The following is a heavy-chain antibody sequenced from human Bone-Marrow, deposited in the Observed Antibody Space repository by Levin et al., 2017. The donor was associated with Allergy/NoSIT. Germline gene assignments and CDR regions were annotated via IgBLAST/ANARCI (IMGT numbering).Heavy chain of an antibody. D-gene: IGHD2-21*02. V-gene: IGHV4-39*01. J-gene: IGHJ4*02. Sequence: MPSETLSLTCTVSGGDINNNNYYWAWIRQPPGKGLEWIGTIYYSGNTYYNPSLKSRITISVDTSKNQFSLKVSSVTAADTALYYCAIQDSVVVPGYFDYWGQGTLVTVSS. CDR1: GGDINNNNYY. CDR3: AIQDSVVVPGYFDY. CDR2: IYYSGNT.